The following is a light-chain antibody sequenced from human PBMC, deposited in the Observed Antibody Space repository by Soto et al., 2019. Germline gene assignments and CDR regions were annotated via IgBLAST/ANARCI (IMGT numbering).Light chain of an antibody. CDR3: QQYNNWWT. CDR1: QSISIN. V-gene: IGKV3-15*01. J-gene: IGKJ1*01. CDR2: GAS. Sequence: EILLTQSPATLSVSPGERATLSCRASQSISINLAWYHQKPGQAPRLLIYGASTRATGIPARFSGSGSGTEFTLTISSLQSEDFAVYYCQQYNNWWTFGQGTKVEIK.